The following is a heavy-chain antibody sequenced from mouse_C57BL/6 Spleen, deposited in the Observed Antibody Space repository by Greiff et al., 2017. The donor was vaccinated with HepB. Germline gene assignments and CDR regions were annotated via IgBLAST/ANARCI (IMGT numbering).Heavy chain of an antibody. CDR3: ARDYDGFYAMDY. CDR2: ISDGGSYT. Sequence: EVKLVESGGGLVKPGGSLKLSCAASGFTFSSYAMSWVRQTPEKRLEWVATISDGGSYTYYPDNVKGRFTISRDNAKNNLYLQMSHLKSEDTAMYYCARDYDGFYAMDYWGQGTSVTVSS. D-gene: IGHD2-12*01. J-gene: IGHJ4*01. V-gene: IGHV5-4*01. CDR1: GFTFSSYA.